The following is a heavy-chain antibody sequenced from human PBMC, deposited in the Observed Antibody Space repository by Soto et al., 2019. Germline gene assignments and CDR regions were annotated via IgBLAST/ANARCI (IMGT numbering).Heavy chain of an antibody. D-gene: IGHD5-18*01. CDR2: IYHSGST. CDR1: GSSISKGVDS. J-gene: IGHJ5*02. V-gene: IGHV4-30-2*01. Sequence: SETLTLTCGVAGSSISKGVDSWSWIRQPPGKGLEWIGYIYHSGSTYYNPSLKSRVTISVGRSKNQFSLKLSSVTAADTAVYYCARGGDSYGYEANWFDPWGQGTLVTSPQ. CDR3: ARGGDSYGYEANWFDP.